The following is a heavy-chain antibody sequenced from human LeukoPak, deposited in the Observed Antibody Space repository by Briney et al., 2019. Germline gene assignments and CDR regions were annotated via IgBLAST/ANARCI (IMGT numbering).Heavy chain of an antibody. J-gene: IGHJ4*02. CDR3: ARGYCSSTSCQKRGFDY. CDR1: GFTFSSYA. Sequence: GGSLRLSSAASGFTFSSYAMSWVRQAPGKGLEWVSAISGSGGSTYYADSVKGRFTISRDNSKNTLYLQMNSLRVDDTAVYYCARGYCSSTSCQKRGFDYWGQGTLVTVSS. V-gene: IGHV3-23*01. CDR2: ISGSGGST. D-gene: IGHD2-2*01.